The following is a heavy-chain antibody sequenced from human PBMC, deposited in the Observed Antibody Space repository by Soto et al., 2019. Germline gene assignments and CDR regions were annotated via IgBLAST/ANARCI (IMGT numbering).Heavy chain of an antibody. D-gene: IGHD3-3*01. CDR1: GYSFTRYW. CDR3: ARQAYYDFWSGYYAYNWFDP. J-gene: IGHJ5*02. CDR2: IYPGDSDT. Sequence: ESLTISFTGSGYSFTRYWIGLVRQMPGKGLEWMGIIYPGDSDTRYSPSFQGQVTISADKSISTAYLQWSSLKASDTAMYYCARQAYYDFWSGYYAYNWFDPWGQGTLVTVYS. V-gene: IGHV5-51*01.